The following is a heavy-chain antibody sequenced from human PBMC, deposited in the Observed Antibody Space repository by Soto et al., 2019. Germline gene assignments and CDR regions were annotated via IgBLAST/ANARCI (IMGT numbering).Heavy chain of an antibody. V-gene: IGHV1-69*13. J-gene: IGHJ6*02. CDR1: GGTFSSYA. Sequence: SVKVSCKASGGTFSSYAISWVRQAPGQGLEWMGGIIPIFGTANYAQKFQGRVTITADESTSTAYMELSSLRSEDTAVYYCARDLGYSSFPFGVGARYYGIYVWGQGTTVTVSS. CDR3: ARDLGYSSFPFGVGARYYGIYV. D-gene: IGHD6-13*01. CDR2: IIPIFGTA.